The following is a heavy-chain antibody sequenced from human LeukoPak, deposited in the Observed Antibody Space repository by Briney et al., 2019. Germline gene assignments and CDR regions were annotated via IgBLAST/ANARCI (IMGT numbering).Heavy chain of an antibody. CDR3: ARGVVGATTGAYSFDY. D-gene: IGHD1-26*01. Sequence: SVTVSCTASGGTFTSYAISWVRHASGQGLEWMGGIIPIFGTANYAQKFQGRVTIIADESTSTAYMELSSLRSEDTAVYYCARGVVGATTGAYSFDYWGRGTLVTVSS. V-gene: IGHV1-69*01. J-gene: IGHJ4*02. CDR2: IIPIFGTA. CDR1: GGTFTSYA.